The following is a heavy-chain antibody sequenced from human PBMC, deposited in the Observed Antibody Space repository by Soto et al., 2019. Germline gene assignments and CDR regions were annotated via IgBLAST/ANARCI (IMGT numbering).Heavy chain of an antibody. V-gene: IGHV4-59*08. J-gene: IGHJ4*02. Sequence: SETLSLTCTVSGGSISNYYWSWIRQPPGKGLEWIGYIHYSGSTKYNPSLKSRVTISADTSKNQFSLELSSVTAADAGVYYCARGHYDFWSGYFATIDYWGQGTLVTVSS. CDR3: ARGHYDFWSGYFATIDY. CDR2: IHYSGST. CDR1: GGSISNYY. D-gene: IGHD3-3*01.